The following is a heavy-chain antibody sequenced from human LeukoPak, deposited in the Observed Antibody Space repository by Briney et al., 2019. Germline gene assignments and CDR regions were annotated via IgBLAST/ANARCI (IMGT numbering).Heavy chain of an antibody. D-gene: IGHD2-2*01. Sequence: SETLSLTCTVSGGSISSSSYYWGWIRQPPGKGLEWIGSIYYSGSTYYNPSLKSRVTISVDTSKNQFSLKLSSVTAADTAVYYCASTDCGSTSCYEQQPYYYYGMDVWGQGTTVTVSS. V-gene: IGHV4-39*07. CDR1: GGSISSSSYY. CDR3: ASTDCGSTSCYEQQPYYYYGMDV. CDR2: IYYSGST. J-gene: IGHJ6*02.